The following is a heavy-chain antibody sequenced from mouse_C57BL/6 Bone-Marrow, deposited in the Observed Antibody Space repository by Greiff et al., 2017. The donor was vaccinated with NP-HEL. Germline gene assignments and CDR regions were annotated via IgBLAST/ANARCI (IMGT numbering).Heavy chain of an antibody. CDR1: GYTFTTYP. Sequence: VQLQQSGAELVKPGASVKMSCKASGYTFTTYPIEWVKQNHGKSLEWIGNFHPYNDDTEYNVKFKNKATLTVEKSSSTVYLELSRLTSDDSSVYYCARGGNYWYYFDYWGQGTTLTVSS. CDR2: FHPYNDDT. CDR3: ARGGNYWYYFDY. V-gene: IGHV1-47*01. J-gene: IGHJ2*01. D-gene: IGHD2-1*01.